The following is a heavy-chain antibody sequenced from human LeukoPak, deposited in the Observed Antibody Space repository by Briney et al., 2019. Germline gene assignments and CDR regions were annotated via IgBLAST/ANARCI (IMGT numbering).Heavy chain of an antibody. CDR2: INPSGGST. J-gene: IGHJ4*02. CDR3: ARDGRVTTMSVNDY. V-gene: IGHV1-46*01. CDR1: GYTFTNYY. D-gene: IGHD4-4*01. Sequence: VASVTVSCKASGYTFTNYYMHWVRQAPGQGREWMGIINPSGGSTSYAQKFQGRVTMTRDTSTSTVYMELSSLRSEDTAVYYCARDGRVTTMSVNDYWGQGTLVTVSS.